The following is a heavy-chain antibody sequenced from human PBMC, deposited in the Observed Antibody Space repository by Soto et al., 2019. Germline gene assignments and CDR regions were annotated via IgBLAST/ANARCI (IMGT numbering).Heavy chain of an antibody. Sequence: GASVKVSCKASGYTFTSYGISWVRQAPGQGLEWMGWISAYNGNTNYAQKLQGRVTVTTDTSTSTAYMELRSLRSDDTAVYYCARGEDVVVVAADEYYFDYWGQGTLVTVSS. CDR1: GYTFTSYG. CDR3: ARGEDVVVVAADEYYFDY. V-gene: IGHV1-18*01. J-gene: IGHJ4*02. CDR2: ISAYNGNT. D-gene: IGHD2-15*01.